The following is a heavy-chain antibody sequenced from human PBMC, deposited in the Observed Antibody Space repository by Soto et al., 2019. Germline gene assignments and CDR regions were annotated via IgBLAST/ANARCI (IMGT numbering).Heavy chain of an antibody. D-gene: IGHD4-17*01. J-gene: IGHJ6*02. CDR1: GYTFNAYY. CDR2: VNPRSGDT. CDR3: ARDRQYGDYGYSFDFWGQGTLVTVSSDYYVMDV. V-gene: IGHV1-2*02. Sequence: ASVKVSRQPSGYTFNAYYMHWVRQAPGQGLKWMGWVNPRSGDTDYAQDFQGRVTLTRDTSVNTVYMELSGLNSDDTALYYCARDRQYGDYGYSFDFWGQGTLVTVSSDYYVMDVWGQGTTVTVSS.